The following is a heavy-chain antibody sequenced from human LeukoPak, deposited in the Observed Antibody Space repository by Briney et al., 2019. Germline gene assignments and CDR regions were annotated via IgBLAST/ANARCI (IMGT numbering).Heavy chain of an antibody. CDR1: GGAISSYC. V-gene: IGHV4-4*07. CDR3: ARGSREMSTIFDY. J-gene: IGHJ4*02. CDR2: IYTRGST. D-gene: IGHD5-24*01. Sequence: SETLSLTCSVSGGAISSYCWNWIRLPAGKGLKWIGCIYTRGSTIHNPSIKSRVTMSVDTAKNQFSLRLNSVTAADTAVYYCARGSREMSTIFDYWGQGTLVTVSS.